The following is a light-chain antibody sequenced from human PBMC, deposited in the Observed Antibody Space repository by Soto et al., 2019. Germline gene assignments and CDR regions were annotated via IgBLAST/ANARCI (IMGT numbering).Light chain of an antibody. Sequence: QSALTQPRSVSGSPGQSVTISCTGTSSDVGGYNCVSWHQQHPGKAPKLMIYDVSKRPSGVPDRFSGSRSGNTASLTISGLQAEDEADYYCCSYAGSYTFEVFGTGT. J-gene: IGLJ1*01. V-gene: IGLV2-11*01. CDR1: SSDVGGYNC. CDR2: DVS. CDR3: CSYAGSYTFEV.